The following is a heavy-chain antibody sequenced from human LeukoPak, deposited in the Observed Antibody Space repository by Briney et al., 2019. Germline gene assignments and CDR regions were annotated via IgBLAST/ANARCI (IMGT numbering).Heavy chain of an antibody. CDR2: ISYDGSNK. V-gene: IGHV3-30-3*01. D-gene: IGHD2-15*01. J-gene: IGHJ4*02. CDR3: ASVVVAAMDY. Sequence: EWVAVISYDGSNKYYADSVKGRFTISRDNSKNTLYLQMNSLRAEDTAVYYCASVVVAAMDYWGQGTLVTVSS.